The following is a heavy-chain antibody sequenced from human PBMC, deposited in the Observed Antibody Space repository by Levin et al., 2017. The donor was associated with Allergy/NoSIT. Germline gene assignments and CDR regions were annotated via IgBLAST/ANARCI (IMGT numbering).Heavy chain of an antibody. Sequence: GESLKISCAASGFTFSSYWMHWVRQAPGKGLVWVSRINSDGSSTSYADSVKGRFTISRDNAKNTLYLQMNSLRAEDTAVYYCARDTDSSSSGAPEFDYWGQGTLVTVSS. J-gene: IGHJ4*02. V-gene: IGHV3-74*01. CDR1: GFTFSSYW. CDR2: INSDGSST. CDR3: ARDTDSSSSGAPEFDY. D-gene: IGHD6-6*01.